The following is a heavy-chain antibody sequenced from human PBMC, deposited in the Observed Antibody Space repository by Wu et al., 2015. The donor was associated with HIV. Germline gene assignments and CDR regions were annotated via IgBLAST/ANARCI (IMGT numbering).Heavy chain of an antibody. CDR1: GYTFTGYY. V-gene: IGHV1-2*02. CDR2: INPNSGGT. J-gene: IGHJ6*02. Sequence: QVQLVQSGAEVKKPGASVKVSCKASGYTFTGYYMHWVRQAPGQGLEWMGWINPNSGGTNYAQKFQGRVTMTRDTSISTAYMELSRLRSDDTAVYYCARVGRPIAAAGTMDYYYGMDVWGQGTTVTVSS. CDR3: ARVGRPIAAAGTMDYYYGMDV. D-gene: IGHD6-13*01.